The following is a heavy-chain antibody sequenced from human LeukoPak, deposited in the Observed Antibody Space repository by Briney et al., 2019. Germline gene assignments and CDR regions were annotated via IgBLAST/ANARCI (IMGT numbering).Heavy chain of an antibody. CDR2: IFGSGAGS. V-gene: IGHV3-23*01. Sequence: GSLRLSCAASGFTFSSYAMSWIRQAPGKGLEWVSSIFGSGAGSHYADSVKGRFTISRDNSKNTLYLHMNNLRAEDTAVYYCAKDLISPRRVGSSEKVDYWGQGTLVAVSS. D-gene: IGHD3-10*01. CDR3: AKDLISPRRVGSSEKVDY. J-gene: IGHJ4*02. CDR1: GFTFSSYA.